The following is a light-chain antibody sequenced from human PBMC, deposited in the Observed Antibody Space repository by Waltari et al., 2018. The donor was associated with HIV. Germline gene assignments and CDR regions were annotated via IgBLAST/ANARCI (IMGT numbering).Light chain of an antibody. J-gene: IGKJ3*01. CDR2: LGS. V-gene: IGKV2-28*01. CDR3: MQALQTPFT. CDR1: QRLMHRNGYNY. Sequence: DIVMTQSPLSLPVTPGEPASISCRSSQRLMHRNGYNYLDWYLQKPGHSPQLLIYLGSNRASGVPDRFSGSGSGTYFTLKISRVEAEDVGVYYCMQALQTPFTFGPGTKVDIK.